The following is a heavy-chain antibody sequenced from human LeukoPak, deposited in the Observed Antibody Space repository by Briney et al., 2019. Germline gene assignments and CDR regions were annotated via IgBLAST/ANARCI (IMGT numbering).Heavy chain of an antibody. CDR1: GDSISSGGHY. CDR3: VRTVSGYHLEY. J-gene: IGHJ4*02. Sequence: PSQTLSLTCTVSGDSISSGGHYWGWVRQHPGKGLEWIGYIYYTGTAYYNPSLKSRVTISLDTSKNQFSLKLTSVTAADTGVYYCVRTVSGYHLEYWGQGTLATVSS. D-gene: IGHD3-9*01. V-gene: IGHV4-31*03. CDR2: IYYTGTA.